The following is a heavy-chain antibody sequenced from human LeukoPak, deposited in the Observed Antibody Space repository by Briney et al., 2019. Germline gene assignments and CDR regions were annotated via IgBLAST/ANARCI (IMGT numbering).Heavy chain of an antibody. V-gene: IGHV3-48*03. CDR1: GFTFSSYE. J-gene: IGHJ6*02. Sequence: GGSLRLSCAASGFTFSSYEMNWVRQAPGKGLEWVSYISSSGSNIYYADSVKGRFTISRDNAKNSLYLQMNSLRAEDTAVYYCAREGGYSSSWHEVYYYYGMDVWGQGTTVTVSS. CDR3: AREGGYSSSWHEVYYYYGMDV. CDR2: ISSSGSNI. D-gene: IGHD6-13*01.